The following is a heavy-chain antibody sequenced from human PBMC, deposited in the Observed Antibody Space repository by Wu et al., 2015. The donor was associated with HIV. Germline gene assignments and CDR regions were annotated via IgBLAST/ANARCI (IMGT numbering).Heavy chain of an antibody. J-gene: IGHJ4*02. CDR1: GYTFTGYY. CDR2: INPNSGAT. D-gene: IGHD3-22*01. CDR3: ARPQYSGNYDLHY. V-gene: IGHV1-2*02. Sequence: QVQLVQSGAEVKKPGASVKVSCKASGYTFTGYYMHWLRQAPGQGPEWMGWINPNSGATNYAQKFQGRVTMTRDTSIGTAYMELSRLTSDDTAVYFCARPQYSGNYDLHYWGPGNPGHRLL.